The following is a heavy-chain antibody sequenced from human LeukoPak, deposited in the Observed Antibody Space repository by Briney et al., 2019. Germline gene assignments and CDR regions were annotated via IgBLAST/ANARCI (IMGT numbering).Heavy chain of an antibody. CDR3: AKGGRDIVVVPAVTDY. Sequence: GGSLRLSCAASGFTFSNYAMSWVRQAPGKGLEWVSTLGGRGVLTYYADSVRGRFTVSRDNSKNTLYLQMNSLRAEDTAVYYCAKGGRDIVVVPAVTDYWGQGTLVTVSS. J-gene: IGHJ4*02. CDR1: GFTFSNYA. V-gene: IGHV3-23*01. CDR2: LGGRGVLT. D-gene: IGHD2-2*01.